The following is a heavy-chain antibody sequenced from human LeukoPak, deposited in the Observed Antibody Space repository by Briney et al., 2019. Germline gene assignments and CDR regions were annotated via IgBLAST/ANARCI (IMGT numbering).Heavy chain of an antibody. D-gene: IGHD2-2*01. CDR3: ARDTPPNALDY. J-gene: IGHJ4*02. V-gene: IGHV4-59*01. Sequence: SETLSLTCTVSGGSISSYYWSWIRQPPGKGLEWIGYIYYRGTTKYNPSLKSRVTISVDTSKNQLSLKLNSVTAADAAVYYCARDTPPNALDYWGQGTLVTVSS. CDR1: GGSISSYY. CDR2: IYYRGTT.